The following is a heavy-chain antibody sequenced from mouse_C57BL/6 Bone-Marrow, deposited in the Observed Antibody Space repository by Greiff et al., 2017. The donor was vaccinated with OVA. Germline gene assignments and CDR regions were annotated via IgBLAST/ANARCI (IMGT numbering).Heavy chain of an antibody. CDR1: GYTFTDYN. J-gene: IGHJ3*01. CDR2: INPNNGGT. Sequence: VQLQQSGPELVKPGASVKMSCKASGYTFTDYNMHWVKQSHGKSLEWIGYINPNNGGTSYNQKFKGKATLTVNKSSSTAYMELRSLTSEDSAVYCCGPGRFFAYWGQGTLVTVSA. CDR3: GPGRFFAY. V-gene: IGHV1-22*01.